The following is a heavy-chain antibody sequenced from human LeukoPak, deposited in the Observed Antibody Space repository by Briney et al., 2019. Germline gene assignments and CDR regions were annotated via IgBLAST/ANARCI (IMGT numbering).Heavy chain of an antibody. V-gene: IGHV1-2*02. CDR1: GYTFTAYY. J-gene: IGHJ4*02. Sequence: ASVKVSCKASGYTFTAYYMHWVRQAPGQGLEWMGWINPNSGGTNSSQKFQDRVTLTRDTSISTAYMELGSLRAEDTAVYYCAKESGRYGVDLSLHREVPYWGQGTLVTVSS. D-gene: IGHD3-3*01. CDR2: INPNSGGT. CDR3: AKESGRYGVDLSLHREVPY.